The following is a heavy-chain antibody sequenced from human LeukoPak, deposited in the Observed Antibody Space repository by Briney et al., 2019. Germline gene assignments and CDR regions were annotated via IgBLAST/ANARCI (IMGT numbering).Heavy chain of an antibody. D-gene: IGHD5-12*01. CDR1: GFTFSRSW. J-gene: IGHJ4*02. CDR2: INPDGDGM. Sequence: GGSLRLSCTASGFTFSRSWMNWIRQAPGKGLEWVANINPDGDGMRFVDTVKGRFTMSRDNAQSSLHLQMNSLRVEDTAFYYCAAWTDRGYSYWGQGVLVTVSS. V-gene: IGHV3-7*01. CDR3: AAWTDRGYSY.